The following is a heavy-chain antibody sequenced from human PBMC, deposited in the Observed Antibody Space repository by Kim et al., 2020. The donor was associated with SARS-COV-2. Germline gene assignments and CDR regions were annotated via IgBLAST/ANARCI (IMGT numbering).Heavy chain of an antibody. CDR3: ARAPGGYDFWSGYSRTYYYYYYMDV. J-gene: IGHJ6*03. Sequence: ASVKVSCKASGYTFTSYDINWVRQATGQGLEWMGWMNPNSGNTGYAQKFQGRVTMTRNTSISTAYMELSSLRSEDTAVYYCARAPGGYDFWSGYSRTYYYYYYMDVWGKGTTVTVSS. CDR1: GYTFTSYD. D-gene: IGHD3-3*01. V-gene: IGHV1-8*01. CDR2: MNPNSGNT.